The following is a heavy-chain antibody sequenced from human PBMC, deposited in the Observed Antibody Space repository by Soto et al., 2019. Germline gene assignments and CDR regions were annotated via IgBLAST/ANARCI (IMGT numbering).Heavy chain of an antibody. J-gene: IGHJ4*01. CDR2: ISGSGGST. Sequence: WGSLRLSCAASGFTFSSYAMSWVRQAPGKGLEWARAISGSGGSTYYADSVKGRFTISRDNSKSKLYLQMNSLRAEDTAVYYCEKGSGTIGWDQGTLVTVSS. CDR1: GFTFSSYA. V-gene: IGHV3-23*01. CDR3: EKGSGTIG. D-gene: IGHD1-26*01.